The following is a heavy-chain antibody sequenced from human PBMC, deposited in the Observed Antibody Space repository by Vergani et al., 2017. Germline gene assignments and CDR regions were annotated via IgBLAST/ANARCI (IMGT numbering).Heavy chain of an antibody. V-gene: IGHV4-34*01. CDR1: GGSFSGYY. CDR3: ARLRNTVVRSYYYYGMDV. J-gene: IGHJ6*02. D-gene: IGHD4-23*01. Sequence: QVQLQQWGAGLLKPSETLSLTCAVYGGSFSGYYWSWIRQPPGKGLEWIGEINHSGSTNYNPSLKSRVTISVDTSKNQFSLKLSSVTAADTAVYYCARLRNTVVRSYYYYGMDVWGQGTMVTVSS. CDR2: INHSGST.